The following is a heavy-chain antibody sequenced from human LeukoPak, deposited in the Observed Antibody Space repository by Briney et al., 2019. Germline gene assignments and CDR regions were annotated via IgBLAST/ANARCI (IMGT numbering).Heavy chain of an antibody. Sequence: PPETLSLTCTVSGGSISSYYWSWIRQPPGKGLEWIGYIYTSGSTNYNPSLKSRVTISVDTSKNQFSQKLSSVTAADTAVYYCARLSRSNWFDPWGQGTLVTVSS. CDR2: IYTSGST. D-gene: IGHD2/OR15-2a*01. J-gene: IGHJ5*02. CDR3: ARLSRSNWFDP. CDR1: GGSISSYY. V-gene: IGHV4-4*09.